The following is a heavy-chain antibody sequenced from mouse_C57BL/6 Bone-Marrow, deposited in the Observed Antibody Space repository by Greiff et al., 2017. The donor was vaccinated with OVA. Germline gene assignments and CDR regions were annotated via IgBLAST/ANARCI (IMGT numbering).Heavy chain of an antibody. CDR3: ANLLLRGTGFAY. Sequence: VKLQQSGPELVKPGASVKISCKASGYAFSSSWMNWVKQRPGKGLEWIGRIYPGDGDTNYNGKFKGKATLTADKSSSTAYMQLSSLTSEDSAVYFCANLLLRGTGFAYWGQGTLVTVSA. CDR2: IYPGDGDT. CDR1: GYAFSSSW. J-gene: IGHJ3*01. D-gene: IGHD1-1*01. V-gene: IGHV1-82*01.